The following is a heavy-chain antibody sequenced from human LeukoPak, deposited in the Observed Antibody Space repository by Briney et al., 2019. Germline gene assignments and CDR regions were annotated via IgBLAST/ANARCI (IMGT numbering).Heavy chain of an antibody. Sequence: GGSLRLSCAASGFTVSNYFMSWVRQAPGKGLEWVSVLYTRAGSNYTDSVKGRFTISRHNSKNTLYLEMNSLRPEDTGVYYCARGGGFDSPFDYWGQGTLVTVSS. CDR3: ARGGGFDSPFDY. CDR1: GFTVSNYF. V-gene: IGHV3-53*04. CDR2: LYTRAGS. D-gene: IGHD5-12*01. J-gene: IGHJ4*02.